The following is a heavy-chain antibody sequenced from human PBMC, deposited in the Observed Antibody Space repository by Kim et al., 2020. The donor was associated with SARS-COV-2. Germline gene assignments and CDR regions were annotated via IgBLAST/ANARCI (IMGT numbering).Heavy chain of an antibody. V-gene: IGHV4-59*13. Sequence: SETLSLTCTVSGASISSYYWSWIRQPPGQGLEWIGYIFNSGSTNYNPSLRSRGTISVDTSKNQVSLRLTSVTAADTAVYYCARDDLRSAGVGIDYYGMDV. CDR2: IFNSGST. J-gene: IGHJ6*01. D-gene: IGHD6-13*01. CDR3: ARDDLRSAGVGIDYYGMDV. CDR1: GASISSYY.